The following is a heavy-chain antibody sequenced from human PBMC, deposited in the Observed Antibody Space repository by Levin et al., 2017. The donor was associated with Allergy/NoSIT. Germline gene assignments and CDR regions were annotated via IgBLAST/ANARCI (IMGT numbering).Heavy chain of an antibody. CDR2: INHRGYT. CDR3: AVFSLRYGTFDI. J-gene: IGHJ3*02. D-gene: IGHD4-17*01. Sequence: TLSLTCAVYGGSFGGYYWSWLRQPPGKGLEWIGEINHRGYTAYNPSLKSRATISVDTSRNQFSVKLNSVTAAYTAVYYCAVFSLRYGTFDIWGQGTMVTVSS. V-gene: IGHV4-34*01. CDR1: GGSFGGYY.